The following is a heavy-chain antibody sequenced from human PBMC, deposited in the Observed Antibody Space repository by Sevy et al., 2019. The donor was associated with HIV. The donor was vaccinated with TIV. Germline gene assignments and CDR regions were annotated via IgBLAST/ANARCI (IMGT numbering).Heavy chain of an antibody. J-gene: IGHJ6*02. Sequence: ASVKVSCKASGYTFTGYYMHWVRQAPGQGLEWMGWINPNSGGTNYAQKFQGRVTMTRDTSISTAYMELSRLRPDDTAVYYCAARVLGSYYYYYGMDVWGQGTTVTVSS. V-gene: IGHV1-2*02. CDR3: AARVLGSYYYYYGMDV. CDR2: INPNSGGT. D-gene: IGHD2-15*01. CDR1: GYTFTGYY.